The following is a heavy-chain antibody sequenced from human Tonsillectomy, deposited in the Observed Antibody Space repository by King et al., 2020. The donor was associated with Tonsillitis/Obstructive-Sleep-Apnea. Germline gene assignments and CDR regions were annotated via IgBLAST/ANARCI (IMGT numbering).Heavy chain of an antibody. CDR3: ARPNVVAAYIDY. CDR2: IYHIGST. Sequence: MQLQESGPGLVKPSGTLSLTCAVFGGSISSSNWWSWVRQPPGKGLEWLGEIYHIGSTNYHPSLKSRVTISVYKSKNQLSLKLSSVTAADTAVYYCARPNVVAAYIDYWGQGTLVTVSS. CDR1: GGSISSSNW. V-gene: IGHV4-4*02. D-gene: IGHD2-15*01. J-gene: IGHJ4*02.